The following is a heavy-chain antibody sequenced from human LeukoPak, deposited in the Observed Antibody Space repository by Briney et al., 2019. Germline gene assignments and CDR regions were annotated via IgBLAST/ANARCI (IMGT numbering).Heavy chain of an antibody. V-gene: IGHV1-46*01. CDR1: GYTFTSYY. CDR2: INPSGGST. CDR3: ARIRYSSSWYGDNDY. Sequence: ASVKVSCKASGYTFTSYYMHWVRQAPGQGLEWMGIINPSGGSTSYAQKFQGRVTMTRDTSTSTVYMELSGLRSEDTAVYYCARIRYSSSWYGDNDYWGQGTLVTVSS. J-gene: IGHJ4*02. D-gene: IGHD6-13*01.